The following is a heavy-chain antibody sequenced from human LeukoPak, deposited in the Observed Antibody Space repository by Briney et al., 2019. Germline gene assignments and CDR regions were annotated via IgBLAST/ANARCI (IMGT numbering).Heavy chain of an antibody. J-gene: IGHJ4*02. CDR2: ISSSSSYI. CDR3: ARGDDYGDYNSDY. V-gene: IGHV3-21*01. D-gene: IGHD4-17*01. CDR1: GFTFSSYS. Sequence: PGGSLRLSCAASGFTFSSYSMKWVRQAPGKGLEWVSSISSSSSYIYYADSVKGRFTISRDNAKNSLYLQMNSLRAEDTAVYYCARGDDYGDYNSDYWGQGTLVTVSS.